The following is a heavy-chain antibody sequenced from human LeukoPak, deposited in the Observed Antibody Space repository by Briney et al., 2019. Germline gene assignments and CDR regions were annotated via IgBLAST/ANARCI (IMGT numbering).Heavy chain of an antibody. Sequence: ASVKVSCKASGYTFTGYYMHWVRQSPGQGLEWVGWINPNSGGTNYAQKFQGRVTMTRDTSISTAYMEQTSLRSDGTAVYYCAREGDAFDIWGQGTMVTVSS. CDR3: AREGDAFDI. CDR1: GYTFTGYY. J-gene: IGHJ3*02. CDR2: INPNSGGT. V-gene: IGHV1-2*02.